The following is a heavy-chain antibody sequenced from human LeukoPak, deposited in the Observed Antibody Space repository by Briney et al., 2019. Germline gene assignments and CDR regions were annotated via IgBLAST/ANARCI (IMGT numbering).Heavy chain of an antibody. V-gene: IGHV3-74*01. CDR3: ARDLGGFDFGVVLRSRTSHTFDI. CDR1: GFSFSSYW. CDR2: INTDGSAI. Sequence: GGSLRLSCAASGFSFSSYWMHWVRKAPGKGLVWVSRINTDGSAISYADSVKGRFTISRDNAKNTLYLQMNGLRAEDTAVYYCARDLGGFDFGVVLRSRTSHTFDIWGQGTMVTVSS. D-gene: IGHD3-3*01. J-gene: IGHJ3*02.